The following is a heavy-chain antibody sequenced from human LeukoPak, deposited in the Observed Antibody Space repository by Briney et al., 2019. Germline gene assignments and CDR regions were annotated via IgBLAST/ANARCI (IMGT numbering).Heavy chain of an antibody. V-gene: IGHV3-64*01. CDR2: ISSNGGSA. CDR3: AKSGGSWTRGHFDY. CDR1: GFTFSSYA. D-gene: IGHD6-13*01. Sequence: PGGSLRLSCAASGFTFSSYAMHWVRQAPGKGLEYVSAISSNGGSAYYANSVKGRFTISRDSSKNTLYLQMGSLRAEVMAVYYCAKSGGSWTRGHFDYWGQGTLVTVSS. J-gene: IGHJ4*02.